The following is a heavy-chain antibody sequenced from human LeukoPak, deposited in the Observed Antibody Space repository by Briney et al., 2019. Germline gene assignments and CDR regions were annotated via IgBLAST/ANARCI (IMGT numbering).Heavy chain of an antibody. D-gene: IGHD3-10*02. J-gene: IGHJ6*03. CDR1: GGSFSGYY. Sequence: PSETLSLTCAVYGGSFSGYYWSWIRQPPGKGLEWIGEINHSGSTNYNPSLKSRVTISVDTSKNQFSLKLSSVTAADTAVYYCARLECSVTRPYYYYYMDVWGKGTTVTVSS. CDR2: INHSGST. V-gene: IGHV4-34*01. CDR3: ARLECSVTRPYYYYYMDV.